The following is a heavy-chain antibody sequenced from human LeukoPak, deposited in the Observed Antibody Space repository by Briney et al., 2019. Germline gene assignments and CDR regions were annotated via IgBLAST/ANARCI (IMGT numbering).Heavy chain of an antibody. Sequence: SETLSLTCTGSGGSISSYYWSWIRQPPGKGLEWIGYMYYSGSTNYNPSLKSRVTISIDTSKNQFSLNLSSVTAADMAVYYCARGRTYVDYWGQGTLVTVSS. J-gene: IGHJ4*02. CDR2: MYYSGST. V-gene: IGHV4-59*08. D-gene: IGHD1-26*01. CDR3: ARGRTYVDY. CDR1: GGSISSYY.